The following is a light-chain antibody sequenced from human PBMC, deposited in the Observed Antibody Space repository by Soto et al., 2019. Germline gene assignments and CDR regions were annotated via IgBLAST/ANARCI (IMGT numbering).Light chain of an antibody. V-gene: IGKV3-20*01. Sequence: EIVLTHSPGTVSLSPGERATLSCRASQSVSSRNLAWYRQKPGQAPSLLIFGASNRATGIPDRFSGSGSGTDCTLNISRLEPEDCAVYYCLRYGDSPPADTFGQGTKLEIK. CDR3: LRYGDSPPADT. CDR2: GAS. J-gene: IGKJ2*01. CDR1: QSVSSRN.